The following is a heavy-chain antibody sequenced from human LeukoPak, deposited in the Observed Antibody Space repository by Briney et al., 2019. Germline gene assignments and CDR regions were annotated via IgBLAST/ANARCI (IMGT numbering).Heavy chain of an antibody. V-gene: IGHV3-43*02. CDR1: GFTFDDYA. D-gene: IGHD3-22*01. J-gene: IGHJ3*02. CDR2: ISGDGGST. Sequence: TGGSLRLSCAASGFTFDDYAMHWVRQAPGKGLEWVSLISGDGGSTYYADSVKGRFTISRDNSKNSLYLQMNSLRTEGTALYYCAKDILDGHYDSFDIWGQGTMVTVSS. CDR3: AKDILDGHYDSFDI.